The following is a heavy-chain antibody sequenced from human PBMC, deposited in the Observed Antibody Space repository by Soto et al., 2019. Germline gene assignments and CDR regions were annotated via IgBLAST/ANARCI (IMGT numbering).Heavy chain of an antibody. D-gene: IGHD1-26*01. Sequence: EGSLRLSCAASGFTFSSYAMHWVRQAPGKGLEWVAVISYDGSNKYYADSVKGRFTISRDNSKNTLYLQMNSLRAEDTAVYYCARDSGSYSTGTSPYFDPWGQGTLVTVSS. V-gene: IGHV3-30-3*01. CDR3: ARDSGSYSTGTSPYFDP. CDR1: GFTFSSYA. CDR2: ISYDGSNK. J-gene: IGHJ5*02.